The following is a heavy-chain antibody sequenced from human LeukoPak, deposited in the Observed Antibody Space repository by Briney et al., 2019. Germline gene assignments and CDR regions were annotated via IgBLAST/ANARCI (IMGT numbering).Heavy chain of an antibody. Sequence: GGSLRFSCAASGFTFSDFNMNWIRQAPGKGVEWVSYISKSGSTIYYADSVEGRFTISRDNAKDSLYLQMNSLRAEDTAVYFCAKQSVVIRVILVGFHKEAYYFDSWGQGALVTVSS. J-gene: IGHJ4*02. D-gene: IGHD3-22*01. CDR1: GFTFSDFN. V-gene: IGHV3-11*01. CDR2: ISKSGSTI. CDR3: AKQSVVIRVILVGFHKEAYYFDS.